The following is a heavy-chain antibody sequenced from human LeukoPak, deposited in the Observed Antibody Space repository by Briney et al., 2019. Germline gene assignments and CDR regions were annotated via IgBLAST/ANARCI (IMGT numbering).Heavy chain of an antibody. V-gene: IGHV1-46*01. D-gene: IGHD5-18*01. CDR1: VYTFTGYY. J-gene: IGHJ4*02. CDR2: ITPSGGST. CDR3: ARVVGGYNYAPNIDY. Sequence: ASVKVSCKASVYTFTGYYMHWVRQAPGQGLEWMGIITPSGGSTTYAQNFQGRLTMTRDTSTSTVYMEMSSLTSEDTAVYYCARVVGGYNYAPNIDYWGQGTLVTVSS.